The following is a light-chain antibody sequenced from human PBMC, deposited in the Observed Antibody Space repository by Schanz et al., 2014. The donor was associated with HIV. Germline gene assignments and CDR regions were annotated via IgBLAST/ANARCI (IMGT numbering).Light chain of an antibody. Sequence: IVLTQSPGTLSLSPGERATLSCRASQSVSSTYIAWYQQKPGQAPRILIYGASNRATGIPDRFSGSGSGTDFTLTISGLEPDDFAVYYCHHYGGSFGPGTTVDYK. CDR1: QSVSSTY. J-gene: IGKJ3*01. V-gene: IGKV3-20*01. CDR3: HHYGGS. CDR2: GAS.